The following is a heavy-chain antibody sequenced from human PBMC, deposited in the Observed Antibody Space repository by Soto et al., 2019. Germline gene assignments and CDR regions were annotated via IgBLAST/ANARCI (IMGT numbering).Heavy chain of an antibody. Sequence: SFAGRRVRKAQGKGLEWVAVISYDGSNKYYADSVKGRFTISRDNSKNTLYLQMNSLRAEDTAVYYCARDPLRGYSYGYSLLQYGIDVWGQGTTVTLYS. J-gene: IGHJ6*02. V-gene: IGHV3-30-3*01. D-gene: IGHD5-18*01. CDR3: ARDPLRGYSYGYSLLQYGIDV. CDR2: ISYDGSNK. CDR1: SFA.